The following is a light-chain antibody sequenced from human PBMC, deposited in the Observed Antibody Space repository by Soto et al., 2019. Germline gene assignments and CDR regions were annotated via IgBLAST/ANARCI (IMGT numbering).Light chain of an antibody. CDR3: CSYAGSYTVDV. J-gene: IGLJ1*01. Sequence: QSVLTQPRSVSGSPGQSVTISCTGTSSDVGGYNYVSWYRQHPGKAPKLMIYDVSKRPSGVPDRFSGSKSGNTASLTISGLQAEDEADYYCCSYAGSYTVDVFGTGTKLTVL. CDR2: DVS. V-gene: IGLV2-11*01. CDR1: SSDVGGYNY.